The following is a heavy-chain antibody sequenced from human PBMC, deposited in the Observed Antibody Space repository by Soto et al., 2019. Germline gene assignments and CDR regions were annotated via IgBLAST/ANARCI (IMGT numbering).Heavy chain of an antibody. J-gene: IGHJ5*02. D-gene: IGHD3-10*01. CDR2: INPSGDST. CDR1: GYTLNNYY. CDR3: ARAGYYYGSGSFHLFDP. Sequence: ASVKVSCKASGYTLNNYYMHWVRQAPGQGLEWMGIINPSGDSTTYAQMFQGRVTMTRDTSTSTFYMDLSSLTSDDTAVYYCARAGYYYGSGSFHLFDPWGQGTLVTVS. V-gene: IGHV1-46*02.